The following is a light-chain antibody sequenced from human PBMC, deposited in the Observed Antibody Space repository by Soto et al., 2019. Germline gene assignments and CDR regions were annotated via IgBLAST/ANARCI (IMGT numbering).Light chain of an antibody. CDR2: NTS. CDR3: QQRGNWPLT. J-gene: IGKJ3*01. Sequence: EIVLTQSPATLSLSPGERATLSCRASQSFSGTLAWYQQKPGQAPRLLIYNTSNRASSIPAGFSGSGSGTDFTLTISSLEPEDFAVYYCQQRGNWPLTFGPGTKVDI. V-gene: IGKV3-11*01. CDR1: QSFSGT.